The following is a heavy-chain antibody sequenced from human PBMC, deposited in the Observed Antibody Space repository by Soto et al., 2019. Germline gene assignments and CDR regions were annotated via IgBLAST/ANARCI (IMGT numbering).Heavy chain of an antibody. CDR2: VYDRATT. CDR3: ARIRSVFSGGRNDY. Sequence: QVQLQESGPGLVKPSETLSLTCTLSGGSISTYYWSWIRQPPGKGLEWIGYVYDRATTSYNPSLKTRVTRSADTSKNQFSRNLRSVTAADTAVYFCARIRSVFSGGRNDYWGQGILVTVSS. CDR1: GGSISTYY. J-gene: IGHJ4*02. V-gene: IGHV4-59*08. D-gene: IGHD2-15*01.